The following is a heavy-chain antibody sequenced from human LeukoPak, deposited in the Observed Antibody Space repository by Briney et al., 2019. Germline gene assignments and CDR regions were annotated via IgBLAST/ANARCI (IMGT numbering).Heavy chain of an antibody. V-gene: IGHV4-61*02. CDR2: IYTSGST. J-gene: IGHJ4*02. D-gene: IGHD3-22*01. CDR3: ARVTTGGYYNY. Sequence: SETLSLTCSVSAVSISCGSYDWRCLRQPAGKGLECIARIYTSGSTNYNPSRKTLVTISLDTSENHFSLKLSSVTAGDTAVYYCARVTTGGYYNYSGQGTLVTVSS. CDR1: AVSISCGSYD.